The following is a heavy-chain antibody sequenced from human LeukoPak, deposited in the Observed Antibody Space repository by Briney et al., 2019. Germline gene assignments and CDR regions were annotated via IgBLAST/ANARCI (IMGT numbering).Heavy chain of an antibody. CDR3: ARSHGYDILTGYLDFDY. CDR2: IYYSGST. J-gene: IGHJ4*02. D-gene: IGHD3-9*01. V-gene: IGHV4-59*01. CDR1: GGSISSYY. Sequence: SETLSLTCTVPGGSISSYYWSWIRQPPGKGLEWIGYIYYSGSTNYNPSLKSRVTISVDTSKNQFSLKLSSVTAADTAVYYCARSHGYDILTGYLDFDYWGQGTLVTVSS.